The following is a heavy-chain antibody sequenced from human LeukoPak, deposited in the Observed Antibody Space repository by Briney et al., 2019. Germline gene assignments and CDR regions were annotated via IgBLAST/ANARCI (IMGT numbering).Heavy chain of an antibody. Sequence: GGSLRLSCAASGFTFSTYWMSWVCQAPGKGLEWVANIKQDGSEKYSLDSVKGRFTISRDNAKNSLYLQMNSLRAEDTAVYYCARCAGPVETDWGQGTLVTVSS. CDR1: GFTFSTYW. J-gene: IGHJ4*02. D-gene: IGHD2-21*02. CDR2: IKQDGSEK. CDR3: ARCAGPVETD. V-gene: IGHV3-7*03.